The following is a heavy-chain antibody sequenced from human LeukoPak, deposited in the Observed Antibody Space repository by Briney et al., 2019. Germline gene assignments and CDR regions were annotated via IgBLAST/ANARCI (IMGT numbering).Heavy chain of an antibody. D-gene: IGHD2-2*01. Sequence: SETLSLTCAVYGGSFSGYYWSWIRQPPGKGLEWIGEINHSGSTNYNPSLKSRVTISVDTSKNQFSLKLSSVTAADTAVYYCARPLYRSSTSCYDAFDIWGQGTMVTVSS. CDR3: ARPLYRSSTSCYDAFDI. CDR1: GGSFSGYY. CDR2: INHSGST. V-gene: IGHV4-34*01. J-gene: IGHJ3*02.